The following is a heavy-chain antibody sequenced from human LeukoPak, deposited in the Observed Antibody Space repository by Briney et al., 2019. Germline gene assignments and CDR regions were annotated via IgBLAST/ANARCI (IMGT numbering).Heavy chain of an antibody. Sequence: ASVKVSCKASGYTFTSYDINWVRQATGQGLEWMGWMNPNSGNTGYAQKFQGRVTMTRNTSISTAYMELSSLRSEDTAVYYCARGRRLRYSSGYYYYMDVWGKGTTVTVYS. V-gene: IGHV1-8*01. J-gene: IGHJ6*03. CDR2: MNPNSGNT. CDR1: GYTFTSYD. CDR3: ARGRRLRYSSGYYYYMDV. D-gene: IGHD2-15*01.